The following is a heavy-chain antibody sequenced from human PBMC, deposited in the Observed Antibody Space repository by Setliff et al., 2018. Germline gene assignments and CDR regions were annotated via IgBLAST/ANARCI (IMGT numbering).Heavy chain of an antibody. V-gene: IGHV3-53*01. Sequence: GGSLRLSCEVSGFIVSNNEMSWVRQAPGKGLEWVSVTYSDGRTNYADSVKGRFIISRDNSENSISLQMNSLRVDDTAVYFCRVWLGDLSRDFWGQGTLVTVSS. CDR3: RVWLGDLSRDF. CDR2: TYSDGRT. D-gene: IGHD3-10*01. J-gene: IGHJ4*02. CDR1: GFIVSNNE.